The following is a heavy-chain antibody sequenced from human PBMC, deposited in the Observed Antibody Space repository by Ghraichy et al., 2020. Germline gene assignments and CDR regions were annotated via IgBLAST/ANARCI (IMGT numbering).Heavy chain of an antibody. CDR3: ARVSGGSDDFFDY. CDR2: ISTSGTT. D-gene: IGHD2-15*01. J-gene: IGHJ4*02. Sequence: SQTLSLTCAVSGTSITSYYWSWIRQPAGKGLEWIGRISTSGTTNYNPSLKSRVTMSVDTSKDQFSLKLNSVSAADTAVYYCARVSGGSDDFFDYWDQGTLVTVSS. CDR1: GTSITSYY. V-gene: IGHV4-4*07.